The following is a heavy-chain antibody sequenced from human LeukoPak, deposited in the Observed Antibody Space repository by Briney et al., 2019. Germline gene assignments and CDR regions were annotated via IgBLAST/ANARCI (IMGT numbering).Heavy chain of an antibody. V-gene: IGHV1-18*01. Sequence: ASVKVSCKASGYTFTSYGISWVRQAPGQGLEWMGLISAYNGNTNYSQKLQCRVTMTRDTSTSTAYMELRRLRSDDTAVYYCARCMPAGTPFDYWGQGTLVPVSS. D-gene: IGHD6-13*01. CDR1: GYTFTSYG. J-gene: IGHJ4*02. CDR3: ARCMPAGTPFDY. CDR2: ISAYNGNT.